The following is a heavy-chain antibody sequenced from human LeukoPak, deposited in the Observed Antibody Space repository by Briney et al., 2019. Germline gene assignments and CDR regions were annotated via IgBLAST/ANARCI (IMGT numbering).Heavy chain of an antibody. CDR1: GGTFSSHA. V-gene: IGHV1-69*04. Sequence: SVKVSCKASGGTFSSHAMSWVRQAPGQGLERMGGIIPILDITNYAQKFQGRVTITADKSTGTAYMELSSLRSEDTAVYYCAILSDGAYCGGDCFYLDYWGQGTLVTVSS. D-gene: IGHD2-21*02. CDR3: AILSDGAYCGGDCFYLDY. CDR2: IIPILDIT. J-gene: IGHJ4*02.